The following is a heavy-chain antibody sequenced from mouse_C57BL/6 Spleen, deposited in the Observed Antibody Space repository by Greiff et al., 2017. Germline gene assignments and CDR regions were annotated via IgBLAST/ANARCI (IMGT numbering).Heavy chain of an antibody. CDR2: IHPNSGST. CDR3: AREGVYSNSHFDY. Sequence: QVQLQQPGAELVKPGASVKLSCKASGYTFTSYWMHWVKQRPGQGLEWIGMIHPNSGSTNYNEKFKSKATLTVDKSSSTAYMQLSSLTSEDSAVYYCAREGVYSNSHFDYWGQGTTLTVSS. D-gene: IGHD2-5*01. CDR1: GYTFTSYW. J-gene: IGHJ2*01. V-gene: IGHV1-64*01.